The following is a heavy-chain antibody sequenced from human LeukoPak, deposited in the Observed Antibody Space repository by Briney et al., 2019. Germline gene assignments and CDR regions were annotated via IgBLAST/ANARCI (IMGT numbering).Heavy chain of an antibody. Sequence: SETLSLTCTVSGGSISSSSDYWGWIRQPPGKGLEWIGSIYYSGSTYYNPSLKSRVTISVDTSKNQFSLKLSSVTAADTAVYYCASLSGSYSGFDYWGQGTLVTVSS. CDR3: ASLSGSYSGFDY. V-gene: IGHV4-39*07. CDR1: GGSISSSSDY. J-gene: IGHJ4*02. D-gene: IGHD1-26*01. CDR2: IYYSGST.